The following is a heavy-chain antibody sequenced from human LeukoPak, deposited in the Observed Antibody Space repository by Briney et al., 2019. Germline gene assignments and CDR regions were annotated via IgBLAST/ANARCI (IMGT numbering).Heavy chain of an antibody. J-gene: IGHJ4*02. D-gene: IGHD3-22*01. Sequence: SETLSLTCSVSGASTTSYYWNWIRQSPGEGREWVGYIYSDGTTSYSPSLRSRVTISIDTSRNQFSLKLSSVTAADAAVYYCASDTRSYDTSGYYYFDYWGQGALVTVSS. CDR3: ASDTRSYDTSGYYYFDY. CDR1: GASTTSYY. V-gene: IGHV4-59*01. CDR2: IYSDGTT.